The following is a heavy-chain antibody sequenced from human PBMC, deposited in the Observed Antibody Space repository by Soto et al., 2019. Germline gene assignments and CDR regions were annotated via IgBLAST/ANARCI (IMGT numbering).Heavy chain of an antibody. D-gene: IGHD4-17*01. V-gene: IGHV3-21*06. CDR3: ASAVTMGWSPQGY. J-gene: IGHJ4*02. CDR1: GFTFNAYT. CDR2: ISSSSTYI. Sequence: GGSLRLSCILSGFTFNAYTMNWVRQAPGKGLEWVSSISSSSTYIYYADSVKGRFTISRDNTNNSLYLQMNSLTTDDTGLYYCASAVTMGWSPQGYWGQGTPVTVSS.